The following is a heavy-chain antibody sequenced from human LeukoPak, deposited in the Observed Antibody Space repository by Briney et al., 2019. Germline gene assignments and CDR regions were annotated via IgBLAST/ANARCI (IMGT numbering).Heavy chain of an antibody. V-gene: IGHV3-30*18. D-gene: IGHD6-19*01. J-gene: IGHJ5*02. CDR1: GFTFSSYG. Sequence: GRSLRLSCAASGFTFSSYGIHWVRQAPGKGLEWVAVISSDGRTTYYADSVKGRFTISRDNSKSTMYVQMNSLRTEDTAVYYCTKEGAVTGSMWFDHWGQGTLVTVSS. CDR3: TKEGAVTGSMWFDH. CDR2: ISSDGRTT.